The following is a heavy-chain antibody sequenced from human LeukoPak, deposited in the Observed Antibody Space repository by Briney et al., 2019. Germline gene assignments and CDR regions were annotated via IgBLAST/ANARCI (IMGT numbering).Heavy chain of an antibody. CDR3: ARDNYAGANWFDP. CDR1: GGTFSSYA. Sequence: SVKVSCKASGGTFSSYAISWVRQAPGQGLVWMGGIIPIFGTANYAQKFQGRVTITTDESTSTAYMELSSLRSEDTAVYYCARDNYAGANWFDPWGQGTLVTVSS. D-gene: IGHD1-7*01. J-gene: IGHJ5*02. V-gene: IGHV1-69*05. CDR2: IIPIFGTA.